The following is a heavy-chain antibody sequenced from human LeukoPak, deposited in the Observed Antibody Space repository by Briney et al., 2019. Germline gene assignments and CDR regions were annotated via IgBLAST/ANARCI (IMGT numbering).Heavy chain of an antibody. V-gene: IGHV4-39*01. D-gene: IGHD7-27*01. J-gene: IGHJ4*02. CDR3: ARQRLGMAQNRVDY. CDR2: IYYSGST. Sequence: SETLSLTCTVSGDSVNSGSYYWAWIRQPPGKGLEWIGSIYYSGSTYYNPSLKSRVTISVDTSKNQFSLKLSSVTAADTAVYYCARQRLGMAQNRVDYWGQGTLVTVSS. CDR1: GDSVNSGSYY.